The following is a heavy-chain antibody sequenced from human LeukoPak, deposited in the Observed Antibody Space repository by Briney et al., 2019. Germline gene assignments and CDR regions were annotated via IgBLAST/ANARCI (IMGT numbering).Heavy chain of an antibody. D-gene: IGHD6-19*01. Sequence: GGSLRLSCAASGFTFSSYAVSWVRQAPGKGLEWVSAISGSGGSTYYADSVKGRFTISRDNSKNTLYLQMNSLRAEDTAVYYCAKVVYSSGWYGYFQHWGQGTLVTVSS. CDR2: ISGSGGST. V-gene: IGHV3-23*01. J-gene: IGHJ1*01. CDR1: GFTFSSYA. CDR3: AKVVYSSGWYGYFQH.